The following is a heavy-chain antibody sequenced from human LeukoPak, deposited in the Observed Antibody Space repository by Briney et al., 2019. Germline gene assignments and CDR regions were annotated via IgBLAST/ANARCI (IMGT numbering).Heavy chain of an antibody. CDR2: INHSGST. D-gene: IGHD4-17*01. J-gene: IGHJ4*02. CDR1: GGSFSGYH. V-gene: IGHV4-34*01. Sequence: SETLSLTCDVYGGSFSGYHWSWIRQPPEKGLEWIGEINHSGSTNYNPSLKSRVTISVDTSKNQFSLKLSSVTAADTAVYYCARGGIRYGDYTSTFDYWGQGTLVTVS. CDR3: ARGGIRYGDYTSTFDY.